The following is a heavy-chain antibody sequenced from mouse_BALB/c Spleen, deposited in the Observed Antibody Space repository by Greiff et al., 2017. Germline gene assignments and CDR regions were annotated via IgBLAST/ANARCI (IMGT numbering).Heavy chain of an antibody. Sequence: QVQLQQSGPGLVAPSQSLSITCTVSGFSLTGYGVNWVRQPPGKGLEWLGMIWGDGSTDYNSALKSRLSISKDNSKSQVFLKMNSLQTDDTARYYCARGGIYYYDYFDYWGQGTTLTVSS. CDR1: GFSLTGYG. CDR3: ARGGIYYYDYFDY. V-gene: IGHV2-6-7*01. CDR2: IWGDGST. D-gene: IGHD1-1*01. J-gene: IGHJ2*01.